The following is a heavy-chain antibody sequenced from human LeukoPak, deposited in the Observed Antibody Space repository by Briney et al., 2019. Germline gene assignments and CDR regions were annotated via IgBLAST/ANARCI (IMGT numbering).Heavy chain of an antibody. CDR3: ARGIGDFDY. CDR2: IYYDGRT. Sequence: SETLSLTCTVSGGSISHHYWSWIRQTPGKGLDWIGNIYYDGRTNYKPSLKSRVTISVDTSKNHLSLKLTYVTAADTAVYYCARGIGDFDYWGQGTLVTVSS. V-gene: IGHV4-59*11. J-gene: IGHJ4*02. CDR1: GGSISHHY.